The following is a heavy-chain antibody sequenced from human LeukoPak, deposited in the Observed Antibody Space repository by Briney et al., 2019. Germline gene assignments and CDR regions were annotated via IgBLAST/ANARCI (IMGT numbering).Heavy chain of an antibody. V-gene: IGHV4-59*01. Sequence: SETLSLTCTVSGGSISSYYWSWIRQPPGKGLEGIGYFYYSGSTNYNPSLKSRVTISVDTSKNQFSLKLSSVTAADTAVYYCARDAWRGYYYDSSGYSPAFDIWGQGTMVTVSS. CDR3: ARDAWRGYYYDSSGYSPAFDI. D-gene: IGHD3-22*01. J-gene: IGHJ3*02. CDR2: FYYSGST. CDR1: GGSISSYY.